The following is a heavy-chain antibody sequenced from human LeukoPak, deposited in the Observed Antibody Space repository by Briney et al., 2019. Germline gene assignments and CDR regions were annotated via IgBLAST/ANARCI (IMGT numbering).Heavy chain of an antibody. D-gene: IGHD5-12*01. V-gene: IGHV3-23*01. Sequence: GGSLRLSCAASGFSFSSCAMNWVRQAPGQGLEWVSGISGRGDGTYYADSVRGRFTISRDNSKNTLYLQMNRLRAGDTAVYYCAKDRASPGFNLFDPWGQGTLVTVSS. CDR3: AKDRASPGFNLFDP. J-gene: IGHJ5*02. CDR1: GFSFSSCA. CDR2: ISGRGDGT.